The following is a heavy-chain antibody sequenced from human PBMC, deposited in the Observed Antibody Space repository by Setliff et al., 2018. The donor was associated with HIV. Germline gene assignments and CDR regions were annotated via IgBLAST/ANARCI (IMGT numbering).Heavy chain of an antibody. CDR3: ARDPIYCGGDCYGDY. D-gene: IGHD2-21*02. CDR1: GFSITRSYY. V-gene: IGHV4-38-2*02. Sequence: SETLSLTCTVSGFSITRSYYWGWMRQPPGKGLEWIGSIYHDGATHYNPSLKSRVTLSVDTSKNQFSLNLSSVTAADTAVYYCARDPIYCGGDCYGDYWGQGTLVTVSS. J-gene: IGHJ4*02. CDR2: IYHDGAT.